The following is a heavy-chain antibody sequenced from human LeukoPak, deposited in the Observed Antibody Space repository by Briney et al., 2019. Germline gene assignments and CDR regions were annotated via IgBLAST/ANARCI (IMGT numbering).Heavy chain of an antibody. J-gene: IGHJ4*02. CDR3: ARGNGYNLY. CDR1: GGSISIYY. Sequence: SETLSLTCTVSGGSISIYYWSWIRQPPGKGLEWIGYIYYSGSTNYNPSLKSRVTISVDTSKNQFSLKLSSVTAADTAVYYCARGNGYNLYWGQGTLATVSS. D-gene: IGHD5-24*01. CDR2: IYYSGST. V-gene: IGHV4-59*01.